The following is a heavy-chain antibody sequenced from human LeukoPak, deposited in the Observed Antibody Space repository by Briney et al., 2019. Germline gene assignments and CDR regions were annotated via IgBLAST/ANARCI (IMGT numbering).Heavy chain of an antibody. Sequence: GGSLTLSCAASGFTFSSYWISWVRQAPGKGLEWVANIKQDGSDKYYVDSVKGRFTISRDNAKNSVYLQMNSLRAEDTSVYYCARDPNDSSRGLCYFDYWGQGNLVTVSS. J-gene: IGHJ4*02. V-gene: IGHV3-7*04. D-gene: IGHD3-22*01. CDR1: GFTFSSYW. CDR3: ARDPNDSSRGLCYFDY. CDR2: IKQDGSDK.